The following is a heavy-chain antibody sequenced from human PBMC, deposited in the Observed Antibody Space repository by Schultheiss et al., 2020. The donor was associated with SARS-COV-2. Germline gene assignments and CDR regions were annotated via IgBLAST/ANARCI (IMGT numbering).Heavy chain of an antibody. CDR2: IWYDGSNK. Sequence: GGSLRLSCAASGFTFSSYGMHWVRQAPGKGLEWVAVIWYDGSNKYYADSVKGRFTISRDNSKNTLSLQMNSLRAEDTAAYYCARDFVLGSYYYYGMDVWGQGTTVTVSS. CDR3: ARDFVLGSYYYYGMDV. D-gene: IGHD3-16*01. V-gene: IGHV3-33*01. J-gene: IGHJ6*02. CDR1: GFTFSSYG.